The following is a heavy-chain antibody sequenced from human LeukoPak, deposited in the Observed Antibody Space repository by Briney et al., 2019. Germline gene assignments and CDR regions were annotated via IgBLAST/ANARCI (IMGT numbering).Heavy chain of an antibody. CDR1: GGSFSGYY. J-gene: IGHJ6*02. V-gene: IGHV4-34*01. Sequence: PSETLSLTCAVYGGSFSGYYWSWIRQPPGKGLEWIGEINHSGSTNYNPSLKSRVTISVDTSKNQFSLKLSPVTAADTAVYYCARVLGCSGGSCYLGYYYYGMDVWGQGTTVTVSS. CDR3: ARVLGCSGGSCYLGYYYYGMDV. D-gene: IGHD2-15*01. CDR2: INHSGST.